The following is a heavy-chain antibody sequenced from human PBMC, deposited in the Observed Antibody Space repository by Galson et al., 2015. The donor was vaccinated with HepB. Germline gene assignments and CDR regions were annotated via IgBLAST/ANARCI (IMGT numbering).Heavy chain of an antibody. CDR3: ARDQEMATATGYWYFDL. D-gene: IGHD5-24*01. V-gene: IGHV1-69*13. CDR1: GGTFSSYA. J-gene: IGHJ2*01. Sequence: SVKVSCKASGGTFSSYAISWVRQAPGQGLEWMGGIIPIFGTASYAQKFQGRVTITADESTSTAYMELSSLRSEDTAVYYCARDQEMATATGYWYFDLWGRGTLVTVSS. CDR2: IIPIFGTA.